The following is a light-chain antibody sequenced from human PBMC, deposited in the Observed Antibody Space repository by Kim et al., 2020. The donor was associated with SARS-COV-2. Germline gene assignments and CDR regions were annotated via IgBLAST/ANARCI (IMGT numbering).Light chain of an antibody. CDR1: QGISNH. CDR3: QKHGSVPPWT. Sequence: SVGDGVTSTCRASQGISNHLAWYQQKPGKIPQLLIYAASILQSGVPSRFRGSGSGTDFTLTISSLQPEDFATYYCQKHGSVPPWTFGQGTKVDIK. CDR2: AAS. J-gene: IGKJ1*01. V-gene: IGKV1-27*01.